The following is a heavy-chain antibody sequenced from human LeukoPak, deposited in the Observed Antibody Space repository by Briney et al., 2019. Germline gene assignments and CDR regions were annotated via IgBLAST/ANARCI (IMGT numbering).Heavy chain of an antibody. CDR3: ARAGGSLVFDY. CDR2: IYHSGST. D-gene: IGHD3-16*01. V-gene: IGHV4-30-2*01. CDR1: GGSISSGGYS. Sequence: PSQTLSLTCAVSGGSISSGGYSWSWIRQPPGKGLEWIGYIYHSGSTYYNPSLKSRVTISGDRSKNQFSLKLSSVTAADTAVYYCARAGGSLVFDYWGQGTLVTVSS. J-gene: IGHJ4*02.